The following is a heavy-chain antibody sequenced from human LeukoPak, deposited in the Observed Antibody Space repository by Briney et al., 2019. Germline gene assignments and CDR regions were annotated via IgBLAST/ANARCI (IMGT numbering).Heavy chain of an antibody. D-gene: IGHD4-17*01. Sequence: GGSLRLSCAASGFTFSSYWMHWVRQAPGQGLVWVSRIDTDGSSATYADSVKGRFTISRDNAKNTVFLQMNSLRVEDTGVYYCASALTTVTPHFHCWGQGTLVTVSS. V-gene: IGHV3-74*01. CDR2: IDTDGSSA. CDR3: ASALTTVTPHFHC. CDR1: GFTFSSYW. J-gene: IGHJ4*02.